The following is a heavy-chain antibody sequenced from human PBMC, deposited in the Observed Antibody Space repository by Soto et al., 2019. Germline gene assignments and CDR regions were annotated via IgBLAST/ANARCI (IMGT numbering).Heavy chain of an antibody. Sequence: QVQLVQSGAEVKKPGASVKVSCKASGYTFTSYGISWVRQAPGQGLEWMGWISAYNGNTNYAQKLQGRVTMTTDTSTRTAYMELRSLRSDDTAGYYCARGPKSHYCSGGSCYGYWGQGTLVTVSS. J-gene: IGHJ4*02. V-gene: IGHV1-18*01. CDR1: GYTFTSYG. CDR3: ARGPKSHYCSGGSCYGY. CDR2: ISAYNGNT. D-gene: IGHD2-15*01.